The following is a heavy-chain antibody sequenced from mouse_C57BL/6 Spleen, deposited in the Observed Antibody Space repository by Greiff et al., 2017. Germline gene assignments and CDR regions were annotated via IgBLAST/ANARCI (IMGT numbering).Heavy chain of an antibody. CDR2: IYPGDGDT. V-gene: IGHV1-80*01. D-gene: IGHD2-1*01. Sequence: QVQLQQSGAELVKPGASVKISCKASGYAFSSYWLHWVKQRPGKGLAWIGQIYPGDGDTNYNGKFKGKATLTADKSSSTAYMQLSSLTSEDSAVYFCARSYVNSPYDYAMDYWGQGTSVTVSS. CDR1: GYAFSSYW. CDR3: ARSYVNSPYDYAMDY. J-gene: IGHJ4*01.